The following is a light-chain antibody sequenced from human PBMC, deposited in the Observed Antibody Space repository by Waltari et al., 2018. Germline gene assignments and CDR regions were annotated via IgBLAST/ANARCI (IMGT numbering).Light chain of an antibody. J-gene: IGKJ2*01. V-gene: IGKV3-20*01. CDR1: QSLSKKY. CDR3: QQYGSSVMYT. CDR2: VAS. Sequence: VLTQSPGTLSLSPGERVTLSCRASQSLSKKYLAWYQQKPCQAPRLLIYVASSRAAGIPDRFSGSGSGTDFSLSISRLAPEDFEMYYCQQYGSSVMYTFGQGTKLEIK.